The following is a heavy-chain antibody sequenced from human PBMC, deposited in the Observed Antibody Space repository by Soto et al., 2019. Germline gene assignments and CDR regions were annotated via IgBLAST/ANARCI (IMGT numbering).Heavy chain of an antibody. J-gene: IGHJ5*02. Sequence: EVQLVESGGGLVQPGGSLRLSCAASGFTVSSNYMSWVRQAPGKGLEWVSVIYSGGSTYYADSVKGRFTISRDNSKNTLYLPMNSPRAEDTAVYYCARQWLVYNWFDAWGQGTLVTVSS. CDR1: GFTVSSNY. CDR3: ARQWLVYNWFDA. D-gene: IGHD6-19*01. CDR2: IYSGGST. V-gene: IGHV3-66*04.